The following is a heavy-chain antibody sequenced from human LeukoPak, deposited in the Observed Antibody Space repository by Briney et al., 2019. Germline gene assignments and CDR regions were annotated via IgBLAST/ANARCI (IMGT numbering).Heavy chain of an antibody. J-gene: IGHJ4*02. D-gene: IGHD3-22*01. Sequence: PGGSLRLSCAASGFTFSSYWMSWVRQAPGKGLEWVANIKQDGSEKYYVDSVKGRFTISRDNAKNSLYLQMNSLRAEDTAVYYCASRLTDSSGYYPSYYLDYWGQGTLVTVSS. CDR3: ASRLTDSSGYYPSYYLDY. CDR1: GFTFSSYW. V-gene: IGHV3-7*01. CDR2: IKQDGSEK.